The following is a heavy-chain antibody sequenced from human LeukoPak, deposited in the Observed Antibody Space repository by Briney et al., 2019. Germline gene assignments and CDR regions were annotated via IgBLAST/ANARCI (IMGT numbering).Heavy chain of an antibody. V-gene: IGHV4-4*07. CDR2: IHNSGST. J-gene: IGHJ5*02. Sequence: PSETLSLTCTVSGGSINSYYWDWIRQPAGKGLEWIGRIHNSGSTYYNPSLKSRVTMSIDTSNNQFFLKLNSVTAADTAVYHCARDALTGSPNWFDPWGQGILVTVSS. CDR3: ARDALTGSPNWFDP. D-gene: IGHD3-9*01. CDR1: GGSINSYY.